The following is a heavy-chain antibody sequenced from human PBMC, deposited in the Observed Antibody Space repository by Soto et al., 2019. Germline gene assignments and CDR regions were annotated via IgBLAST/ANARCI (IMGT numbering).Heavy chain of an antibody. J-gene: IGHJ5*02. CDR3: ARQELLWFGESNWFDP. CDR1: GGSISSYY. CDR2: IYYSGST. V-gene: IGHV4-59*08. Sequence: PSETLSLTCTVSGGSISSYYWSWIRQPPGKGLEWIGYIYYSGSTSYNPSLKSRVTISVDTSKNQFSLKLSSVTAADTAVYYCARQELLWFGESNWFDPWGQGPLVTVSS. D-gene: IGHD3-10*01.